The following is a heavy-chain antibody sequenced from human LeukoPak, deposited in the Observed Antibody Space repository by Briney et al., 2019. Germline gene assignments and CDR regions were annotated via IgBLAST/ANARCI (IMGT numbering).Heavy chain of an antibody. Sequence: SETLSLTCTVSGGSISSSSYYWGWIRQPPGKGLEWIGSIYYSGNTYYNPSLKSRVTLSVDTSKNHFSLKLSSVTAADTAVYYCARLGDTVSTDRYFDYWGQGTLVTVSS. V-gene: IGHV4-39*01. CDR1: GGSISSSSYY. CDR2: IYYSGNT. J-gene: IGHJ4*02. CDR3: ARLGDTVSTDRYFDY. D-gene: IGHD5/OR15-5a*01.